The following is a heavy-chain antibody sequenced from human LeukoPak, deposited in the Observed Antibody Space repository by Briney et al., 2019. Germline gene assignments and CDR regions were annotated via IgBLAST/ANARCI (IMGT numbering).Heavy chain of an antibody. CDR1: GFTFSNYG. CDR3: AKDLGVGATCRDCAFDI. D-gene: IGHD1-26*01. Sequence: GGSLRLSCAASGFTFSNYGMHWVRQAPGKGLEWVAFIRYDGSNKYFADSVKGRFTISRDSSKNTLYLQMNSLRAEDTAVYYCAKDLGVGATCRDCAFDIWGQGTMVTVSS. J-gene: IGHJ3*02. V-gene: IGHV3-30*02. CDR2: IRYDGSNK.